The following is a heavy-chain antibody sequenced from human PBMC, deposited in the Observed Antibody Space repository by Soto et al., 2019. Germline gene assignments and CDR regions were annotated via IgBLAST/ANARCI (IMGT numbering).Heavy chain of an antibody. CDR1: GYSFSSYG. CDR3: ARGGYYDSSGARNYHYYGMDG. D-gene: IGHD3-22*01. Sequence: QAQLVQSGAEVKKPGASVKVSCKASGYSFSSYGITWVRQAPGQGLEWLGWISPYNDDTKYAQRRQGRVTMTTDTSTRTSYMDSRGLRSDDPAIYYCARGGYYDSSGARNYHYYGMDGWGQGTTVTVSS. J-gene: IGHJ6*02. CDR2: ISPYNDDT. V-gene: IGHV1-18*01.